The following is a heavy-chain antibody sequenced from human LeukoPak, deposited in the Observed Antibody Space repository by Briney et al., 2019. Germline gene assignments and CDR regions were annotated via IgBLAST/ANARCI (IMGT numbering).Heavy chain of an antibody. CDR2: ISGSGGST. J-gene: IGHJ4*02. Sequence: GGSLRLSCAASGLTFSSYAMSWVRQAPGKGLEWVSAISGSGGSTYYADSVKGRFTISRDNSKNTLYLQMNSLRAEDTAVYYCANCAKYYYGSGSYFNYWGQGTLVTVSS. D-gene: IGHD3-10*01. CDR1: GLTFSSYA. V-gene: IGHV3-23*01. CDR3: ANCAKYYYGSGSYFNY.